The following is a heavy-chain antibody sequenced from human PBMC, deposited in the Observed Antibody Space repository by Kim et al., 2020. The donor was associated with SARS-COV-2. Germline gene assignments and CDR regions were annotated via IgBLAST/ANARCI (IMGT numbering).Heavy chain of an antibody. CDR3: ARGQRITIFGVVREMDV. CDR2: IYYSGSP. V-gene: IGHV4-59*13. CDR1: GGSISSYY. D-gene: IGHD3-3*01. Sequence: SETLSLTCTVSGGSISSYYWSWIRQPPGKGLELIGYIYYSGSPNYNPSLKSRVTISVDTSKNQFSLKLSSVPAADTAVYYCARGQRITIFGVVREMDVWGQGTTVTVSS. J-gene: IGHJ6*02.